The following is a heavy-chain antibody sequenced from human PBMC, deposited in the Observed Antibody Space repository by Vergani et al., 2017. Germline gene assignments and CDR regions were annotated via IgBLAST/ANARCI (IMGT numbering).Heavy chain of an antibody. J-gene: IGHJ4*02. V-gene: IGHV4-59*08. CDR2: VSHSGDT. D-gene: IGHD2-2*01. CDR3: ARGHGYCSSTSCYGIAVAGGVW. CDR1: GGSMNYYY. Sequence: QVQLQESGPRLVRPSGTLSLSCTVSGGSMNYYYWSWIRQPPGKGLEWIGHVSHSGDTNFNPSLKSRVTISVDTSKNQFSLKLSSVTAADTAVYYCARGHGYCSSTSCYGIAVAGGVWWGQGTLVTVSS.